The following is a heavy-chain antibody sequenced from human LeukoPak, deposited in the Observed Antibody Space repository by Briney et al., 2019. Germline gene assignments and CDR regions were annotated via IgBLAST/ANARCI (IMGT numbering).Heavy chain of an antibody. Sequence: GASVKVSCKASGYTFTGYYMHWVRQAPGQGLEWMGWINANSGGTNYAQKFQGRVTMTRDTSMSTAYMELSGLRSDDTAVYYCARGVGATARAFDIWGQVTMVTVSS. J-gene: IGHJ3*02. CDR1: GYTFTGYY. CDR2: INANSGGT. V-gene: IGHV1-2*02. CDR3: ARGVGATARAFDI. D-gene: IGHD1-26*01.